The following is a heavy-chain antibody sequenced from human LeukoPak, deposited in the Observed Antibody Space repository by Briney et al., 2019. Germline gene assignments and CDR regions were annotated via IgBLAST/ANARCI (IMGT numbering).Heavy chain of an antibody. Sequence: SETLSLTCTVSGGSISSSSYYWGWIRQPPGKGLEWIGGIYYSGSTYYNPSLKSRVTISVDTSKNQFSLKLSSVTAADTAVYYCASLSRDPYLMNWFDPWGQGTLVTVSS. V-gene: IGHV4-39*01. CDR2: IYYSGST. CDR3: ASLSRDPYLMNWFDP. CDR1: GGSISSSSYY. J-gene: IGHJ5*02.